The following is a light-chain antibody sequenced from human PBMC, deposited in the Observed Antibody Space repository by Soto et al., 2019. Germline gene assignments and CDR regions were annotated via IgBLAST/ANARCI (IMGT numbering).Light chain of an antibody. CDR3: QQYNNWPLT. Sequence: EIVMTQSPATLSVSPGERATLSCRASQSVSSYFAWYQQQPGQAPRLLIYGASTRATGIPARFSGSGSGTEFTLTISSLQSEDFLFYYCQQYNNWPLTFGGGTKVEIK. V-gene: IGKV3-15*01. CDR1: QSVSSY. CDR2: GAS. J-gene: IGKJ4*01.